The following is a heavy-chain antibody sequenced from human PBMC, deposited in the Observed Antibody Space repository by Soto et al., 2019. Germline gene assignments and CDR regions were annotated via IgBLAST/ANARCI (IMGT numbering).Heavy chain of an antibody. D-gene: IGHD3-22*01. J-gene: IGHJ5*02. CDR3: AHSFPSGCNYYDSSASSWWFDH. V-gene: IGHV2-5*01. CDR1: GFSLSTSGVG. CDR2: IFWNDDK. Sequence: QITLEESGPMLLKPTQPLTLTCTFSGFSLSTSGVGVGWIRQPPGKALEWLALIFWNDDKRYNPSLKTRLSITKDTSKNRVVLTMTNVDPVDTATYYCAHSFPSGCNYYDSSASSWWFDHWGQGTLVTVSS.